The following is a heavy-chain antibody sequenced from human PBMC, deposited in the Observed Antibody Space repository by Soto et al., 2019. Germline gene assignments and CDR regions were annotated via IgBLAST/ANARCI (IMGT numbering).Heavy chain of an antibody. CDR3: TTVRFWSGYYTPNTYYYYYGMDV. V-gene: IGHV3-15*07. CDR1: GFTFSNAW. Sequence: GGSLRLSCAASGFTFSNAWMNWVRQAPGKGLEWVGRIKSKTDGGTTDYAAPVKGRFTISRDDSKNTLYLQMNSLKTEDTAVYYRTTVRFWSGYYTPNTYYYYYGMDVWGQGTTVTVSS. J-gene: IGHJ6*02. CDR2: IKSKTDGGTT. D-gene: IGHD3-3*01.